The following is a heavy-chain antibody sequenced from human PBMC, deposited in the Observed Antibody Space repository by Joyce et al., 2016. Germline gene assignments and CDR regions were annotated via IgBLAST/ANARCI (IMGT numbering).Heavy chain of an antibody. CDR3: TRSSRTGYTAGWPDFDY. CDR2: MSYDGSHQ. V-gene: IGHV3-30*03. Sequence: QVPLLESGGGVAQPGRALRLSCAASEFAFSSHALHWGRQAPGKGREWVAVMSYDGSHQYYADSVRGRFTISRDNSQNTLYLQMNSLRVEDTAVYYCTRSSRTGYTAGWPDFDYWGQGTLVTVSS. CDR1: EFAFSSHA. J-gene: IGHJ4*02. D-gene: IGHD2-2*02.